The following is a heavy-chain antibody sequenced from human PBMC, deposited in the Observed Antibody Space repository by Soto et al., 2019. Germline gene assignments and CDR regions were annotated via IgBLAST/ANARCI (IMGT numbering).Heavy chain of an antibody. D-gene: IGHD2-2*01. V-gene: IGHV1-18*01. Sequence: EASVKVSCKASGYTFTSYGISWVRQAPGQGLEWMGWISAYNGNTNYAQKLQGRVTMTTDTSTSTAYMELRSLRSDDTAVYYCARLPLYCSSTSCPRVGGMDVWGQGTTVTVSS. CDR3: ARLPLYCSSTSCPRVGGMDV. CDR1: GYTFTSYG. CDR2: ISAYNGNT. J-gene: IGHJ6*02.